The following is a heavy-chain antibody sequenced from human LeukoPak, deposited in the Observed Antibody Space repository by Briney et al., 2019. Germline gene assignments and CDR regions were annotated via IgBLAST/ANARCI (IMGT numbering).Heavy chain of an antibody. D-gene: IGHD6-19*01. V-gene: IGHV3-30*18. Sequence: QPGRTLRLSCAAPGFTFSSYGMHWVRQAPGKGLEWVAVISYDGSNKYYADSVRGRFTISGDNSKNTLYLQMNSLRAEDTAVYYCAKGEAVAGSLIGYWGQGTLVTVSS. CDR3: AKGEAVAGSLIGY. CDR2: ISYDGSNK. CDR1: GFTFSSYG. J-gene: IGHJ4*02.